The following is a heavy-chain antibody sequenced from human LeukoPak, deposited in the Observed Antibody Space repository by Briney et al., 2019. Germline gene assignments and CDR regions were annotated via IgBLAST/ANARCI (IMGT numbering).Heavy chain of an antibody. CDR1: RFTFSDYY. CDR2: IAHSGNGM. V-gene: IGHV3-11*01. Sequence: PGGSLRLSCAASRFTFSDYYMTWIRQAPGKGLEWVSHIAHSGNGMWYADAVKGRFTISRDNAKNLLFLQMDSLRAEDTAVYYCARGHYEMGVWGQGTTVIVSS. CDR3: ARGHYEMGV. J-gene: IGHJ6*02.